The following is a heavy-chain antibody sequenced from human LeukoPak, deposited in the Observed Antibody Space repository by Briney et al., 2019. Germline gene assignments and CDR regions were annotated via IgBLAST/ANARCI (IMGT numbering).Heavy chain of an antibody. CDR2: ISGSGGST. Sequence: GGSLRLSCAASGFTFSSYGMSWVRQAPGKGLEWVSAISGSGGSTYYADSVKGRFTISRDNAKNSLFLQMNSLRAEGTAVYYCARVLRYCSGGNCYSGGLGYMDVWGKGTTVTISS. V-gene: IGHV3-23*01. CDR3: ARVLRYCSGGNCYSGGLGYMDV. J-gene: IGHJ6*03. D-gene: IGHD2-15*01. CDR1: GFTFSSYG.